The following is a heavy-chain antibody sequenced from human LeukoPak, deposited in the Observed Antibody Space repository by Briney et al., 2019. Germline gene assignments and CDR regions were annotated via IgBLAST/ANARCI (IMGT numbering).Heavy chain of an antibody. CDR1: GFTVSTNY. CDR3: AKDRIAGHDTFDI. Sequence: GGSLRLSCAASGFTVSTNYMSWVRQAPGKGLEWVSLINSGGSTYYADSGKGRFTISRDNSKNTVYLQMNSLRAEDTAVYYCAKDRIAGHDTFDIWGQGTVVTVSS. J-gene: IGHJ3*02. CDR2: INSGGST. D-gene: IGHD6-13*01. V-gene: IGHV3-66*02.